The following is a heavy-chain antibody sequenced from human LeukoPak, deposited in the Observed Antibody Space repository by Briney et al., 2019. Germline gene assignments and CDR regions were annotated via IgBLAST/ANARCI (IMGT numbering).Heavy chain of an antibody. CDR1: GFTFSSHW. V-gene: IGHV3-7*01. D-gene: IGHD5-24*01. Sequence: GGSLRLSCAVSGFTFSSHWMSWVRQAPGKGLEWVANIKQDGSEKYYVDSVKGRFTISRDNAKKSLFLQVNSLRAEDTAVYYCARDGEMPTIYFDYWGQGTLVTVSS. J-gene: IGHJ4*02. CDR3: ARDGEMPTIYFDY. CDR2: IKQDGSEK.